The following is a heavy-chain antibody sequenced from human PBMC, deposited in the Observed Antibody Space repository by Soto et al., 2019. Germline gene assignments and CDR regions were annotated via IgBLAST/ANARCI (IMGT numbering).Heavy chain of an antibody. Sequence: EVQLVDSGGGLVQPGGSLRLSCSASGFTVSSSYMSWVRQAPGKGLEWVSFIYRGDSINYADPVKGRFTISTDNSKNVLYLQMSSLRADDTAVYYCAKTPYPFHGMEVWGQGTTVTVSS. J-gene: IGHJ6*02. CDR1: GFTVSSSY. CDR3: AKTPYPFHGMEV. V-gene: IGHV3-66*01. CDR2: IYRGDSI.